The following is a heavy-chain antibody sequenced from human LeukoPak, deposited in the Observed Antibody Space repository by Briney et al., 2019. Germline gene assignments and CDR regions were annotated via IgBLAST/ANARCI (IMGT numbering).Heavy chain of an antibody. CDR3: QSRYLEWLLEY. V-gene: IGHV4-34*01. J-gene: IGHJ4*02. D-gene: IGHD3-3*01. Sequence: SETLSLTCAVYGGSFSGYYWSWIRQPPGKGLEWIGEINHSGSTNYNPSLKSRVTISVDTSKNQFSLRLSSVTAADTAVYYCQSRYLEWLLEYWGQGTLVTVSS. CDR2: INHSGST. CDR1: GGSFSGYY.